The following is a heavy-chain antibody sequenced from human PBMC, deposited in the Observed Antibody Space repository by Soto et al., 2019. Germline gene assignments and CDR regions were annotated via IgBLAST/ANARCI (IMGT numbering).Heavy chain of an antibody. CDR3: ARGSSIAGLYYGMDV. J-gene: IGHJ6*02. V-gene: IGHV4-31*03. CDR1: GGSISSGGYY. CDR2: NYYSGIT. D-gene: IGHD6-6*01. Sequence: QVQLQESGPGLVKPSQPLSLTCTVSGGSISSGGYYWTWIRQHPGKGLEWIGYNYYSGITYYNPSLKSRVTISLDTSKNQFSLKLSSVTAADTAVYYCARGSSIAGLYYGMDVGGQGTTVTVAS.